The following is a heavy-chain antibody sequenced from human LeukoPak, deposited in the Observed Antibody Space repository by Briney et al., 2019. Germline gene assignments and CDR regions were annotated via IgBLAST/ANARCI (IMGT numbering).Heavy chain of an antibody. CDR2: IGSARAP. Sequence: GGSLRLSCAACGFTFSSFDMLGVRRPTGRALVWVSTIGSARAPSYPGSVEGRFTLSRDNSKNTLYMQMNSLRAEDTAIYYCAKVPHSDYGSGRPPFMDVWGQGTTVAVS. V-gene: IGHV3-13*05. CDR3: AKVPHSDYGSGRPPFMDV. D-gene: IGHD3-10*01. CDR1: GFTFSSFD. J-gene: IGHJ6*02.